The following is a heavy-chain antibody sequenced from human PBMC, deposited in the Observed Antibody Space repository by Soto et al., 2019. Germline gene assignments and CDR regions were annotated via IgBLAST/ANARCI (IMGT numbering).Heavy chain of an antibody. D-gene: IGHD3-22*01. J-gene: IGHJ1*01. V-gene: IGHV3-23*01. CDR3: AKEFYYYDSSGYYYVEYFQY. Sequence: EVQLLESGGGLVQPGGSLRLSCEASGFTFSTYAMSWVRQAPGKGLEWVPTISGSGGTTNSADSVKGRFSISRDNSKNTLYLQMNSLRAEDTAVYYCAKEFYYYDSSGYYYVEYFQYWGQGTLVIVSS. CDR2: ISGSGGTT. CDR1: GFTFSTYA.